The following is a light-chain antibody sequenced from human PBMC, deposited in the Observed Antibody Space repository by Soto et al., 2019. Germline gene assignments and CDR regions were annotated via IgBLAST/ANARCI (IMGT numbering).Light chain of an antibody. V-gene: IGKV1-27*01. J-gene: IGKJ1*01. CDR2: GIS. CDR3: QHYNSYSEA. Sequence: DIQITQSPSSLSASIGDRVTIACRASQSFSTYLAWYQQKPGKVPKLLISGISTLQSGVPSRFSGSGYGTEFTLTISSLQPDDFATYYCQHYNSYSEAFGQGTKGDIK. CDR1: QSFSTY.